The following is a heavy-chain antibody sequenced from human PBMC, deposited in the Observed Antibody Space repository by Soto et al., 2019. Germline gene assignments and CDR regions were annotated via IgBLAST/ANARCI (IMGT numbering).Heavy chain of an antibody. Sequence: QVQLVESGGGVVQPGRSLRLSCAASGFTFSSYGMHWVRQAPGKGLEWVAVISYDGSNKYYADSVKGRFTISRDNSKNTLYLQRNSLRAEDTAVYYCAKEIKTGTTLSYYYYYGMDVWGQGTTVTVSS. J-gene: IGHJ6*02. CDR1: GFTFSSYG. V-gene: IGHV3-30*18. CDR2: ISYDGSNK. CDR3: AKEIKTGTTLSYYYYYGMDV. D-gene: IGHD1-1*01.